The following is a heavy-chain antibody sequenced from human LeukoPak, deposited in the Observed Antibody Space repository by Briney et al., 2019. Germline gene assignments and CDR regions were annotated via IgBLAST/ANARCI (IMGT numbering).Heavy chain of an antibody. CDR3: AKSRHMVRGVTPFDY. CDR2: IRYDGSNK. Sequence: PGGSLRISCAASGFTFSSYGMHWVRQAPGKGLEWVAFIRYDGSNKSYADSVKGRFTIPRDNSKNTLYLQMNSLRAEDTAVYYCAKSRHMVRGVTPFDYWGQGTLVTVSS. J-gene: IGHJ4*02. D-gene: IGHD3-10*01. V-gene: IGHV3-30*02. CDR1: GFTFSSYG.